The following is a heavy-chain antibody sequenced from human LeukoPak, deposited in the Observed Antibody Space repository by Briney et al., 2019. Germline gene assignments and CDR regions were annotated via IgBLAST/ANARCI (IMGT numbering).Heavy chain of an antibody. V-gene: IGHV4-34*01. CDR1: GGSFSGYY. J-gene: IGHJ4*02. CDR2: INHSGST. D-gene: IGHD6-25*01. Sequence: PSETLSLTCAVYGGSFSGYYWSWIRQPPGKGLEWIGEINHSGSTNYNPSLKSRVTISVDTSKNQFSLKLSSVTAADTAVYYCARDQGGGLFDYWGQGTLVTVSS. CDR3: ARDQGGGLFDY.